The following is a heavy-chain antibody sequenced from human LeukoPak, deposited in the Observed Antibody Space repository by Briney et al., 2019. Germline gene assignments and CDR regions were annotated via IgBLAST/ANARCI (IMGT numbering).Heavy chain of an antibody. CDR2: IYYSGST. V-gene: IGHV4-39*01. J-gene: IGHJ4*02. CDR1: GGSISSSSYY. D-gene: IGHD3-22*01. Sequence: SETLSLTCTVSGGSISSSSYYWGWIRQPPGEGLEWIGSIYYSGSTYYNPSLKSRVTISVDTSKNQFSLKLSSVTAADTAVYYCARWPPNYYDSSGYPAPIDYWGQGTLVTVSS. CDR3: ARWPPNYYDSSGYPAPIDY.